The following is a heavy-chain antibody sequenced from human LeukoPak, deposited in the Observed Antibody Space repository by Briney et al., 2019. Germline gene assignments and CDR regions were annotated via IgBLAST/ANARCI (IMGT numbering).Heavy chain of an antibody. J-gene: IGHJ4*02. D-gene: IGHD3-10*01. CDR1: GFTFSSYA. Sequence: GSLRLSCAASGFTFSSYAMSWVRQAPGKGLEWVSAISGSGGSTYYADSVKGRFTISRDNSKNTLYLQMNSLRAEDTAVYYCAKDVVRGVMWYFDYWGQGTPGHRLL. CDR2: ISGSGGST. V-gene: IGHV3-23*01. CDR3: AKDVVRGVMWYFDY.